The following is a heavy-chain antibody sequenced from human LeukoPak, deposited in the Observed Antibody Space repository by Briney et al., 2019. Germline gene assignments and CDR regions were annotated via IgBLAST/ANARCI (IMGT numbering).Heavy chain of an antibody. CDR1: GGSISSGSYY. CDR3: ASSVVVVPAAIGDDAFDI. J-gene: IGHJ3*02. CDR2: IYTSGST. Sequence: PSETLSLTCTVSGGSISSGSYYWSWIRQPAGKGLGWIGRIYTSGSTNYKHSLKSRVTISVDTSKNQFSLKLSSVTAADTAVYYCASSVVVVPAAIGDDAFDIWGQGTLVTVSS. D-gene: IGHD2-2*01. V-gene: IGHV4-61*02.